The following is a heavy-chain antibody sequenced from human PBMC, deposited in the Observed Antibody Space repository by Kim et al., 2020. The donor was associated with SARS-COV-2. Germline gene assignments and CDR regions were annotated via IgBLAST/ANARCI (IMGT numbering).Heavy chain of an antibody. V-gene: IGHV3-33*06. D-gene: IGHD6-13*01. J-gene: IGHJ6*02. CDR3: AKEYSSSWGYYYGMDV. Sequence: SVKGRFTISRDNSKNTLYLQMNSLRAEDTAVYYCAKEYSSSWGYYYGMDVWGQGTTVTVSS.